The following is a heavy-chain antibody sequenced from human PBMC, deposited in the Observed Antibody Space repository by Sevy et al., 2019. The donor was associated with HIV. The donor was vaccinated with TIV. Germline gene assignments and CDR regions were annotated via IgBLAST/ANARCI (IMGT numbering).Heavy chain of an antibody. D-gene: IGHD2-8*01. Sequence: GGSLRLSCVASGFTFPIYSVLWVRQAPGKGLEWLTLISYDGNYKYYADSVKGRFSISRNNSNNIWYLQMSSLRVEDTALYFCARVAVEYCTNDCYHRFDHWGLGTLVTVSS. CDR1: GFTFPIYS. CDR3: ARVAVEYCTNDCYHRFDH. J-gene: IGHJ4*02. CDR2: ISYDGNYK. V-gene: IGHV3-30*04.